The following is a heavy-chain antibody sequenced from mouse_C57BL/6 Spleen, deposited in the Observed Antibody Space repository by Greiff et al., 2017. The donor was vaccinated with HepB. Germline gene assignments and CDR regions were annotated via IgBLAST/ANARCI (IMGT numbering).Heavy chain of an antibody. J-gene: IGHJ4*01. Sequence: EVQLQESGAELVRPGASVKLSCTASGFNIKDYYMHWVKQRPEQGLEWIGRIDPEDGDTEYAPKFQGKATMTADTSSNTAYLQLSSLTSEDTAVYYCTTFYYYGSSYDGYAMDYWGQGTSDTVSS. CDR1: GFNIKDYY. V-gene: IGHV14-1*01. CDR2: IDPEDGDT. D-gene: IGHD1-1*01. CDR3: TTFYYYGSSYDGYAMDY.